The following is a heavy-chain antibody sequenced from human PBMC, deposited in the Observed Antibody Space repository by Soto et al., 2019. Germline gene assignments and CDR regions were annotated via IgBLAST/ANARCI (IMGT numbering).Heavy chain of an antibody. CDR3: ARDKITGLFDY. Sequence: SETLSLTCSVSGASISGSSYYWGWLRQPPGKGLEWIGSVDYGGITYYNPSLKTRLSISVESSRTHFSLRLTSVTAADTAVYYCARDKITGLFDYWGQGTLVTVSS. V-gene: IGHV4-39*02. J-gene: IGHJ4*02. D-gene: IGHD2-8*02. CDR1: GASISGSSYY. CDR2: VDYGGIT.